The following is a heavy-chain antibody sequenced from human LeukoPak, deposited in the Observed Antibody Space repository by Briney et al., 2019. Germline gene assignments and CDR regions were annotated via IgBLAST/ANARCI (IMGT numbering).Heavy chain of an antibody. V-gene: IGHV3-23*01. CDR2: ISDSGGGT. Sequence: PGGSLRLSCAASGFTFSSYAMTWVRQAPGKGLEWVSGISDSGGGTYYADSVKGRFTISRDNAKNSLYLQMNSLRAEDTAVYYCARDTGYNTFDYWGQGTLVTVSS. D-gene: IGHD5-24*01. CDR3: ARDTGYNTFDY. CDR1: GFTFSSYA. J-gene: IGHJ4*02.